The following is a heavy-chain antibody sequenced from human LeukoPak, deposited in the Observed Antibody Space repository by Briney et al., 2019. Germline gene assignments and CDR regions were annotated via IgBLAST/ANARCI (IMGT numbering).Heavy chain of an antibody. CDR3: AKDQRIVATSHTLFDY. CDR2: ISYDGSNK. Sequence: GGTLRLSCAASGFTFSSYGMSWVRQAPGKGLEWVAVISYDGSNKYYADSVKGRFTISRDNSKNTLYLQMNSLRAEDTAVYYCAKDQRIVATSHTLFDYWGQGTLVTVSS. CDR1: GFTFSSYG. V-gene: IGHV3-30*18. J-gene: IGHJ4*02. D-gene: IGHD5-12*01.